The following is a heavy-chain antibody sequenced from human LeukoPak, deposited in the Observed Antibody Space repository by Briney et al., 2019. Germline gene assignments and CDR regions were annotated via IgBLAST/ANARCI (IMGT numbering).Heavy chain of an antibody. V-gene: IGHV4-34*01. CDR2: INHSGST. CDR3: ARVGTMVRGVMSGFDP. D-gene: IGHD3-10*01. Sequence: SSETLSLTCAVYGGSLSGYYWSWIRQPPGKGLEWIGEINHSGSTNYNPPLKSRVTISVDTSKNQFSLKLSSVTAADTAVYYCARVGTMVRGVMSGFDPWGQGTLVTVSS. J-gene: IGHJ5*02. CDR1: GGSLSGYY.